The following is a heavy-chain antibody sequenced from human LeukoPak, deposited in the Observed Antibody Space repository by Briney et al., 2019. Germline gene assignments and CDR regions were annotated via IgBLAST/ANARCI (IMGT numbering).Heavy chain of an antibody. CDR3: ARVRSAAAGSKVWFDP. V-gene: IGHV1-2*02. CDR1: GYTFTGYY. Sequence: ASVKVSCKASGYTFTGYYMHWVRQAPGQGLEWMGWINPNSGGTNYAQKFQGRVTMTRDTSISTAYMELSRLRSDDTAVYYCARVRSAAAGSKVWFDPWGQGTLVTVSS. CDR2: INPNSGGT. D-gene: IGHD6-13*01. J-gene: IGHJ5*02.